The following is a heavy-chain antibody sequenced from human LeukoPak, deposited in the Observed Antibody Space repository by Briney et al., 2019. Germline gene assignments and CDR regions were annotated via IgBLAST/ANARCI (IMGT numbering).Heavy chain of an antibody. CDR1: GGSISSSVSY. J-gene: IGHJ6*03. CDR3: ARGRPEGSGWYRPYYYVDV. D-gene: IGHD6-19*01. CDR2: VYYVGTT. Sequence: SETLSLTCIVSGGSISSSVSYWAWIRQPPGKGLEWIGSVYYVGTTYYNPSLKRRVTISVDTSKNQSSLKVSSVTAADTAVYFCARGRPEGSGWYRPYYYVDVWGKGTTVTVSS. V-gene: IGHV4-39*01.